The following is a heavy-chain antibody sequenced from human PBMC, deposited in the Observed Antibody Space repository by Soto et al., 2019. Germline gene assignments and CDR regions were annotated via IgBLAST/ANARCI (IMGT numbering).Heavy chain of an antibody. CDR1: GFTFSSYE. CDR3: AWLELRAHDAFDI. D-gene: IGHD1-7*01. J-gene: IGHJ3*02. Sequence: GGSLRLSCAASGFTFSSYEMNWVRQAPGKGLEWVSYISSSGSTIYYADSVKGRFTISRDNAKNSLYLQMSSLRAEDTAVYYCAWLELRAHDAFDIWGQGTMVTVSS. V-gene: IGHV3-48*03. CDR2: ISSSGSTI.